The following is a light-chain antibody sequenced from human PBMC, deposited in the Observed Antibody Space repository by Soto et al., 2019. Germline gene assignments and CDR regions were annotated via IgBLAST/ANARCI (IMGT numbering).Light chain of an antibody. Sequence: DIQMTQSPSTLSASVGDRVTITCRASQSISSWLAWYQQKPGKAPNLLIYDASTLQGGVPSRFSGSGSGTEFTLTVTSLQPEDFATYFCQQYDKYSTCGHGTKVDIK. V-gene: IGKV1-5*01. J-gene: IGKJ1*01. CDR2: DAS. CDR3: QQYDKYST. CDR1: QSISSW.